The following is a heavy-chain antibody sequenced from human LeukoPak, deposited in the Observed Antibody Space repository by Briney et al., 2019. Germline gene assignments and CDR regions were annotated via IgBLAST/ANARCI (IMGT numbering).Heavy chain of an antibody. Sequence: GGSLRLSCAASGFTFSSYSMNWVRQAPGKGLEWVSSISSSSSYIYYADSVKGRFTISRDNSANMLNLQMNSLRAEDTAVYYCAKAPTGSYYGAFDIWGQGTMVTVSS. J-gene: IGHJ3*02. D-gene: IGHD3-10*01. V-gene: IGHV3-21*04. CDR1: GFTFSSYS. CDR3: AKAPTGSYYGAFDI. CDR2: ISSSSSYI.